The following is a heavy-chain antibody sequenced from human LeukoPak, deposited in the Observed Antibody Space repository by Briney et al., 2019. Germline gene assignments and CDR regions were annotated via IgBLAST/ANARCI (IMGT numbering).Heavy chain of an antibody. V-gene: IGHV3-43*01. CDR2: ISWDGGSK. CDR1: GFMFEDYS. D-gene: IGHD2-2*01. J-gene: IGHJ6*03. Sequence: GGSLRLSCAASGFMFEDYSMHWVRQAPGKGLEWVSVISWDGGSKYYADSVQGRFTISRDKDKNSVYLQMTSLRAEDTAVYYCARESGSRSYYYYMDVWGKGTTVTVSS. CDR3: ARESGSRSYYYYMDV.